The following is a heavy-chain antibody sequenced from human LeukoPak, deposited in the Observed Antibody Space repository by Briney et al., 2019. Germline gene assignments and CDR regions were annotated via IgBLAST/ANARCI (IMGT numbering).Heavy chain of an antibody. CDR3: ARDAVTGYSSGWYKPFPFDY. Sequence: GGSLRLSCAASGFTFSTYNMNWVRQATGKGLDWVSSISGSNSYLFFADSVKGRFTISRDNTKNSLYLQMNSLRVDDTAVYYCARDAVTGYSSGWYKPFPFDYWGQGSLVTVSS. CDR1: GFTFSTYN. V-gene: IGHV3-21*01. D-gene: IGHD6-19*01. CDR2: ISGSNSYL. J-gene: IGHJ4*02.